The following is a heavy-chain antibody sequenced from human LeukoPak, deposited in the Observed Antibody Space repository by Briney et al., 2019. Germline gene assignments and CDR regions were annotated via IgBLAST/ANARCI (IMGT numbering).Heavy chain of an antibody. D-gene: IGHD5-18*01. V-gene: IGHV3-9*01. CDR3: AKDYTAMARGLDY. CDR1: GFTFDDYA. Sequence: PGGSLRLSCAASGFTFDDYAMHWVRQAPWKGLEWVSGISWNSGSIGYADSVKGRFTISRDNAKNSLYLQMNSLRAEDTALYYCAKDYTAMARGLDYWGQGTLVTVSS. CDR2: ISWNSGSI. J-gene: IGHJ4*02.